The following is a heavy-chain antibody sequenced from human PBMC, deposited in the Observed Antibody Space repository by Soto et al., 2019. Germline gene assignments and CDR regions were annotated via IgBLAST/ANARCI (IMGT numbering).Heavy chain of an antibody. V-gene: IGHV1-3*01. J-gene: IGHJ4*02. CDR3: AIGVPLRYFDWLFPPPFAY. CDR2: INASNGNT. D-gene: IGHD3-9*01. Sequence: ASVKVSWKASGYTFTSYAMHWVRQAPGQRLEWMGWINASNGNTGYSQKFQGRVTMTRNTSISTAYMELSSLRSEDTAVYYCAIGVPLRYFDWLFPPPFAYWGQGTLVTVSS. CDR1: GYTFTSYA.